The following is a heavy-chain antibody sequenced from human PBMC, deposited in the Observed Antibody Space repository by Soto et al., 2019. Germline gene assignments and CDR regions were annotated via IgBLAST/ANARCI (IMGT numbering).Heavy chain of an antibody. CDR2: INHSGST. V-gene: IGHV4-34*01. CDR1: GGSFSGYY. Sequence: QVQLQQWGAGLLKPSETLSLTCAVYGGSFSGYYWSWIRQPPGKGLEWIGEINHSGSTNYNPSLKSRGTISVDTSKNQFSLKLSSVTAADTAVYYCARGAPYDFWSGYSSPRNYYYMDVWGKGTTVTVSS. CDR3: ARGAPYDFWSGYSSPRNYYYMDV. D-gene: IGHD3-3*01. J-gene: IGHJ6*03.